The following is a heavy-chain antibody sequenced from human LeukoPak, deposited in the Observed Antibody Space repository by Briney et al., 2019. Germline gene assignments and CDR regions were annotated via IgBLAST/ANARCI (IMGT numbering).Heavy chain of an antibody. V-gene: IGHV4-4*07. J-gene: IGHJ4*02. D-gene: IGHD3-10*01. CDR3: ARATYYYGSGSYFDY. Sequence: SETLSLTCTVPGGSISSYYWSWIRQPAGKGLEWIGRIYTSGSTNYNPSLKSRVAMSVDTSKNQFSLKLSSVTAADTAVYYCARATYYYGSGSYFDYWGQGTLVTVSS. CDR1: GGSISSYY. CDR2: IYTSGST.